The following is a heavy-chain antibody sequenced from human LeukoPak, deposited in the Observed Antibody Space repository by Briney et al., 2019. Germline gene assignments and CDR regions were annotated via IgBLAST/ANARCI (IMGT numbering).Heavy chain of an antibody. D-gene: IGHD6-19*01. CDR1: GLTFSSYW. CDR3: ARDLRAVAGTGGDP. CDR2: INSDGSST. V-gene: IGHV3-74*01. Sequence: GGSLRLSCAASGLTFSSYWMHWVRQAPGKGLVWVSRINSDGSSTDYADSVKGRFTISRDNAKNTLYLQMNSLRAKDTAVYYCARDLRAVAGTGGDPWGQGTLVTVSS. J-gene: IGHJ5*02.